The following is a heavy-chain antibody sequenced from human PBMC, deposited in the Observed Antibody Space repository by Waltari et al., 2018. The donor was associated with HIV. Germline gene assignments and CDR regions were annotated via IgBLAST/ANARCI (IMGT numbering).Heavy chain of an antibody. V-gene: IGHV3-23*01. D-gene: IGHD6-13*01. CDR2: ISGSGGST. CDR3: VKEHQYSHSWYSYYGMDV. Sequence: EVQVLESGGALVQPGGSLRLSCAAAGLTFSNYGMSWVRQAPGKGLEWVSTISGSGGSTYYADSVKGRFTVSRDNSKNTLYLQMNSLRAEDTAVYFCVKEHQYSHSWYSYYGMDVWGQGTTVTVSS. CDR1: GLTFSNYG. J-gene: IGHJ6*02.